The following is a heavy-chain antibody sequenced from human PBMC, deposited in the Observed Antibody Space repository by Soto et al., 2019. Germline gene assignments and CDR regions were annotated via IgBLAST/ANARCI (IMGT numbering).Heavy chain of an antibody. CDR2: IYPGDSDT. CDR1: GYSFTSYW. V-gene: IGHV5-51*01. J-gene: IGHJ5*02. CDR3: ARVGYCSGGSCYPDWFGP. Sequence: GESLKISCKGSGYSFTSYWIGWVRQMPGKGLEWMGIIYPGDSDTRYSPSFQGQVTISADKSISTAYLQWSSLKASDTAMYYCARVGYCSGGSCYPDWFGPWGQGTLVTVSS. D-gene: IGHD2-15*01.